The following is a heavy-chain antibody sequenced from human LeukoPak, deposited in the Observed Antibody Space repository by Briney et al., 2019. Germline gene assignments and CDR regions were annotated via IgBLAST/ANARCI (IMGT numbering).Heavy chain of an antibody. CDR3: VRAESGGGRNWFDP. CDR1: GYTFTSYD. V-gene: IGHV1-8*01. Sequence: ASVKVSCKASGYTFTSYDINWVRQATGQGLEWMGWMNPNNGNTGYAQKFQGRVSMTRSTSVSTAYMELSGLKSEDTAMYYCVRAESGGGRNWFDPWGQGTRVTVSS. J-gene: IGHJ5*02. CDR2: MNPNNGNT. D-gene: IGHD3-16*01.